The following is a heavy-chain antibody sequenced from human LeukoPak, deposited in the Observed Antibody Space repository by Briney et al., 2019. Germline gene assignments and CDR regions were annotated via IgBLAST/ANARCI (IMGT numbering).Heavy chain of an antibody. CDR1: GGSISSGSYY. CDR3: ARVHYDILTGYYYYMDV. Sequence: TSQTLSLTCTVSGGSISSGSYYWSWIRQPAGKGLEWIVRIYTSGSTNYNPSLKSRVTISVDTSKNQFSLKLSSVTAADTAVYYCARVHYDILTGYYYYMDVWGKGTTVTVSS. V-gene: IGHV4-61*02. CDR2: IYTSGST. J-gene: IGHJ6*03. D-gene: IGHD3-9*01.